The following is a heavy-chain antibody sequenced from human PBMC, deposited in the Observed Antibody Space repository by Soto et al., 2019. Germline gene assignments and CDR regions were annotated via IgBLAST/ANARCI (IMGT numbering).Heavy chain of an antibody. J-gene: IGHJ5*02. V-gene: IGHV4-30-2*01. D-gene: IGHD3-3*01. CDR3: ARETPYDFGWFDP. CDR2: IYHSGST. CDR1: GGSISSGGYS. Sequence: PSETLSLTCAVSGGSISSGGYSWSWIRQPPGKGLEWIGYIYHSGSTYYNPSLKSRVTISVDRSKNQFSLKLSSVTAADTAVYYCARETPYDFGWFDPWGQGTLVTVSS.